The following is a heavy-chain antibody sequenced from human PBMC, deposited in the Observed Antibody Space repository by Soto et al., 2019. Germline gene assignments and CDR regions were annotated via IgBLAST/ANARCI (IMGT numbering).Heavy chain of an antibody. Sequence: QVQLQESGPGLVKPSETLSLTCTVSGGSISSYYWSWIRQPAGKGLEWIGRIYTSGSTNYNPSLTSRVTMSVDTSKNQFSLKLSSVTAADTAVYYCARVDSGGYCSSTSCYEGDNWFDPWGQGTLVTVSS. CDR2: IYTSGST. CDR3: ARVDSGGYCSSTSCYEGDNWFDP. V-gene: IGHV4-4*07. CDR1: GGSISSYY. J-gene: IGHJ5*02. D-gene: IGHD2-2*01.